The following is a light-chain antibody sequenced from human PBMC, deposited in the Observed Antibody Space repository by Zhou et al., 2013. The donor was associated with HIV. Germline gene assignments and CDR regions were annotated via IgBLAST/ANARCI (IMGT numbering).Light chain of an antibody. CDR1: QGISSY. Sequence: AIRMTQSPSSLSASTGDRVTITCRASQGISSYLAWYQQKPGKAPKLLIYAASTLQSGVPSRFSGSGSGTDFTLTISCLQSEDFATYYCQHYYTYPRTFGQGPRWQS. CDR2: AAS. J-gene: IGKJ1*01. V-gene: IGKV1-8*01. CDR3: QHYYTYPRT.